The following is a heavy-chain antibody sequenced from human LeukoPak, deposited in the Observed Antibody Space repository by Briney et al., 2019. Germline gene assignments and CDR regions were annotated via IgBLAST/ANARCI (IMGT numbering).Heavy chain of an antibody. CDR1: GYTFTSYY. D-gene: IGHD3-22*01. Sequence: ASVKVSCKASGYTFTSYYMHWVRQAPGQGLEWMGIINPSGGSTSYAQKFQGRLTMTRDTSTSTVYMELSSLRSEDTAVYYCARDLEGYYDSSGYYDHWGQGTLVTVSS. CDR2: INPSGGST. V-gene: IGHV1-46*01. CDR3: ARDLEGYYDSSGYYDH. J-gene: IGHJ4*02.